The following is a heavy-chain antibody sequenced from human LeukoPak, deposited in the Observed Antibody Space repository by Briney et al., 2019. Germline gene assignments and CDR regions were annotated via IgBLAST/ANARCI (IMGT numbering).Heavy chain of an antibody. Sequence: GESLKISCTGSGYSFTSYWIGWVRQMRVKGLEWMGIIYPGDSDTRYSPSFQGQVTISADKSISTAYLQWSSLKASDTAMYYCARGSNSASYINFWGQGTLATVSS. CDR2: IYPGDSDT. V-gene: IGHV5-51*01. J-gene: IGHJ4*02. CDR3: ARGSNSASYINF. CDR1: GYSFTSYW. D-gene: IGHD1-26*01.